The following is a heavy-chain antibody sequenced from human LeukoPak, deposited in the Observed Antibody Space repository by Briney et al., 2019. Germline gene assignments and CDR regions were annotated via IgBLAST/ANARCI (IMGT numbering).Heavy chain of an antibody. CDR2: IYYSGST. Sequence: SETLSLTCTVSGGSISSYYWSWIRQPPGKGLEWIGYIYYSGSTNYNPSLKSRVTISVDTSKNQFSLKLSSVTAADTAVYYCARQGIVVVEIDYWGQGTLVTVSS. CDR1: GGSISSYY. J-gene: IGHJ4*02. D-gene: IGHD3-22*01. CDR3: ARQGIVVVEIDY. V-gene: IGHV4-59*01.